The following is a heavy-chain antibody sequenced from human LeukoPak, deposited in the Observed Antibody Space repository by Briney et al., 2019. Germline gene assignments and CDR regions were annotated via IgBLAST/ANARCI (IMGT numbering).Heavy chain of an antibody. D-gene: IGHD2-2*02. CDR3: AKDMGRYCSSTSCYNYYYYGMDV. Sequence: GGSLRLSCAASGFTFSSYGMHWVRQARGKGLEWVAVISYDGSNKYYADSVKGRFTISRDNSKNTLYLQMNSLRAEDTAVYYCAKDMGRYCSSTSCYNYYYYGMDVWGQGTTVTVSS. CDR1: GFTFSSYG. J-gene: IGHJ6*02. CDR2: ISYDGSNK. V-gene: IGHV3-30*18.